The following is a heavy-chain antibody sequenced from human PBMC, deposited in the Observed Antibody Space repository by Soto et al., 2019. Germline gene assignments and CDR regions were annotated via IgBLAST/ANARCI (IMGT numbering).Heavy chain of an antibody. CDR3: AKAQTSVVVTSNFDY. CDR1: GFTFSSYA. CDR2: ISGSGGST. J-gene: IGHJ4*02. Sequence: PGGSLRLSCAASGFTFSSYAMSWVRQAPGKGLEWVSAISGSGGSTYYADSVKGRFTISRDNSKNTLYLQMNSLRAEDTAVYYCAKAQTSVVVTSNFDYWGQGTLVTVSS. D-gene: IGHD3-22*01. V-gene: IGHV3-23*01.